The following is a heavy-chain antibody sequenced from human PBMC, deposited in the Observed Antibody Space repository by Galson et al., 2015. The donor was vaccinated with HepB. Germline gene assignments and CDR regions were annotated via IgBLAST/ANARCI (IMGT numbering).Heavy chain of an antibody. V-gene: IGHV2-5*02. J-gene: IGHJ5*02. D-gene: IGHD3-22*01. Sequence: PALVKPTQTLTLTCTFSGFSLSTSGVGVGWIRQPPGKALEWLALIYWDDDKRYSPSLKSRLTITKDTSKNQVVLTMTNMDPVDTATYYCAHRGKEYYYDSSGWFDPWGQGTLVTVSS. CDR2: IYWDDDK. CDR1: GFSLSTSGVG. CDR3: AHRGKEYYYDSSGWFDP.